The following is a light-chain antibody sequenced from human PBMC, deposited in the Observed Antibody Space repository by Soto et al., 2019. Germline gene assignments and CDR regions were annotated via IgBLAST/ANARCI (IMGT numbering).Light chain of an antibody. J-gene: IGKJ1*01. Sequence: EILMTQSQATLSFSPGERATLSCRASQRISSNVAWYQQKPGKAPKLLIYAASSLQSGVPSRFSGSGSGTDFTLTISSLQPEDFATYYCQQANSFPPTFGQGTKVEIK. CDR2: AAS. CDR3: QQANSFPPT. V-gene: IGKV1-12*01. CDR1: QRISSN.